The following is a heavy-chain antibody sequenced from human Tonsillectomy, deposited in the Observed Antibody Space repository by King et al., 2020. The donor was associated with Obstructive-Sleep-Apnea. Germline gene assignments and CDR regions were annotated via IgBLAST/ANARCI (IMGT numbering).Heavy chain of an antibody. CDR3: ARKKYSTTWYATEYFDL. J-gene: IGHJ2*01. CDR2: FYYSGST. Sequence: QLQESGPGLVKPSETLSLTCTVSGGSISSSSHYWGWIRQPPGKGLEWIGSFYYSGSTYYNPSLKSRVTISVDTSKNQFSLKLTSVTAADTAEYYCARKKYSTTWYATEYFDLWGRGTLVTVSS. CDR1: GGSISSSSHY. D-gene: IGHD6-13*01. V-gene: IGHV4-39*07.